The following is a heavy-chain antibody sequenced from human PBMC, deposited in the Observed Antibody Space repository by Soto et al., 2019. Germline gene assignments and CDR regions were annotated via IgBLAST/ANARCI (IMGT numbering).Heavy chain of an antibody. V-gene: IGHV4-31*01. CDR1: GGSISSGGYY. D-gene: IGHD6-13*01. CDR2: IYYSGST. J-gene: IGHJ6*02. CDR3: ARGYHSSSWYADYYYYYGMDV. Sequence: QVQLQESGPGLVKPSQTLSLTCTVSGGSISSGGYYWSWIRQHPGKGLEWIGYIYYSGSTYYNPSLXXXGTISGDTSKXXCXLXLSSVPAADTAVYYCARGYHSSSWYADYYYYYGMDVWGQGTTVTVSS.